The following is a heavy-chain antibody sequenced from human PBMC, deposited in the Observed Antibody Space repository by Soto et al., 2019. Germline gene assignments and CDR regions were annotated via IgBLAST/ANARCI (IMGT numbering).Heavy chain of an antibody. CDR2: IIPIFGTA. Sequence: ASVKVSCKASGGTFSGDAIGWVRQAPGQGLEWMGGIIPIFGTANYAQKFQGRVTITADESTSTAYMELSSLRSEDTAVYYCASYTAMAPVGYWGQGTLVTVSS. CDR3: ASYTAMAPVGY. D-gene: IGHD5-18*01. CDR1: GGTFSGDA. J-gene: IGHJ4*02. V-gene: IGHV1-69*13.